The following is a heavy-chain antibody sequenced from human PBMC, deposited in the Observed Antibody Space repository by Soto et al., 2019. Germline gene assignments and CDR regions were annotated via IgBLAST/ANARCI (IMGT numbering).Heavy chain of an antibody. D-gene: IGHD3-3*01. J-gene: IGHJ6*02. CDR1: GYTFTTYY. CDR3: ARGRVLEWLGNYYYDMDV. CDR2: INPSGGKT. Sequence: QVQLVQSGAEVKKPGASVKVSCKASGYTFTTYYMHWVRQAPGQGLEWMGLINPSGGKTNYAQKFQGRVTMTRDTSTSTVYMELSSLRSEDTAVYYCARGRVLEWLGNYYYDMDVWGQGTTVTVSS. V-gene: IGHV1-46*01.